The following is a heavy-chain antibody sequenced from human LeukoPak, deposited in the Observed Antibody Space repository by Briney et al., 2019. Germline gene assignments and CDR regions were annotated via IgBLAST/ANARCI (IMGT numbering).Heavy chain of an antibody. Sequence: SETLSLTCTVSGGSISSSSYYWGWIRQPPGKGLERIGEIYHSGSTNYNPSLKSRVTISVDTSKNQFSLKLSSVTAADTAVYYCARDVYDSSGYSFDYWGQGTLVTVSS. D-gene: IGHD3-22*01. J-gene: IGHJ4*02. V-gene: IGHV4-39*07. CDR1: GGSISSSSYY. CDR2: IYHSGST. CDR3: ARDVYDSSGYSFDY.